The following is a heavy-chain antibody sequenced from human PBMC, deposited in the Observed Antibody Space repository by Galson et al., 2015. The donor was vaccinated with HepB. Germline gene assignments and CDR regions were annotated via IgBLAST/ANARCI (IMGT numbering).Heavy chain of an antibody. J-gene: IGHJ4*02. V-gene: IGHV1-18*01. CDR3: AREGPGTDIVVVPAAMGGYDY. CDR2: ISAYNGNT. CDR1: GYTFTSYG. D-gene: IGHD2-2*01. Sequence: SVKVSCKASGYTFTSYGISWVRQAPGKGLEWMGWISAYNGNTNYAQKLQGRVTMTTDTSTSTAYMELRSLRSDDTAVYYCAREGPGTDIVVVPAAMGGYDYWGQGTLVTVSS.